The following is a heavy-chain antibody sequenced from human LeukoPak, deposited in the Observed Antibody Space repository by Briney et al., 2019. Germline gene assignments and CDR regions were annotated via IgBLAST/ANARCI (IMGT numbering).Heavy chain of an antibody. D-gene: IGHD2-2*02. CDR3: ARGECSSTSCYTGGDY. CDR2: ISAYNGNT. Sequence: GASVKVSCKASGYTFTSYGISWVRQAPGQGLEWMGWISAYNGNTNYAQKLQGRVTMTTDTSTSTAYMELRSLRSDDTAVYYCARGECSSTSCYTGGDYWGQGTLVTVSS. V-gene: IGHV1-18*01. J-gene: IGHJ4*02. CDR1: GYTFTSYG.